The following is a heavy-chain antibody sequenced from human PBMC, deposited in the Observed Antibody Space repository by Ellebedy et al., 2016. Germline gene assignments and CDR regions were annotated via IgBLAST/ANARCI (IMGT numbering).Heavy chain of an antibody. CDR1: GYTFTSYG. CDR3: ARARGGRDIVVVPAANYGMDV. Sequence: ASVKVSXXASGYTFTSYGISWVRQAPGQGLEWMGWISAYNGNTNYAQKLQGRVTMTTDTSTSTAYMELRSLRSDDTAVYYCARARGGRDIVVVPAANYGMDVWGQGTTVTVSS. J-gene: IGHJ6*02. D-gene: IGHD2-2*01. V-gene: IGHV1-18*01. CDR2: ISAYNGNT.